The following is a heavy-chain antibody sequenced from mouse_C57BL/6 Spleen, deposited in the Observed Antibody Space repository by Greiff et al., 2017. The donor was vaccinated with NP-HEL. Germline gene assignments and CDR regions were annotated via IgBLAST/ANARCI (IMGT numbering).Heavy chain of an antibody. Sequence: EVQLQQSGPGLVKPSQSLSLTCSVTGYSITSGYYWNWIRQFPGNKLEWMGYISYDGSNNYNPSLKNRISITRDSSKNQFFLKLNSVTTEDTATYYCARGGWLLLSYAMDYWGQGTSVTVSS. D-gene: IGHD2-3*01. CDR1: GYSITSGYY. V-gene: IGHV3-6*01. CDR3: ARGGWLLLSYAMDY. J-gene: IGHJ4*01. CDR2: ISYDGSN.